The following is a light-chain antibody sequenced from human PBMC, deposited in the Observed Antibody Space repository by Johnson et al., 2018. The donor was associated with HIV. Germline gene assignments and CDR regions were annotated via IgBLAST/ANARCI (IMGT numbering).Light chain of an antibody. J-gene: IGLJ1*01. Sequence: QSVLTQPPSVSAAPGQKVTISCSGSSSNIGNNYVSWYQQLPRTAPKLLIYENNKRPSGVPDRFSGSKSGTSATLGITGLQTGDEADYYCGTWDNSLSSYVFGTGTKVTVL. CDR1: SSNIGNNY. CDR3: GTWDNSLSSYV. V-gene: IGLV1-51*02. CDR2: ENN.